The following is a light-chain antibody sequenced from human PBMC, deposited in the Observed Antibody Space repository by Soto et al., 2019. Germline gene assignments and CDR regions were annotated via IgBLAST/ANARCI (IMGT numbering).Light chain of an antibody. CDR1: QGISSY. CDR3: QQYYSYPLT. CDR2: AAS. J-gene: IGKJ4*01. V-gene: IGKV1-8*01. Sequence: AIRMTQSPSSFSASTGDRVTITCRASQGISSYLAWYQQKPGKAPKLLIHAASTLQSGVPSRFSGGGSGTDFTLTISCLQSEDFATYYCQQYYSYPLTFGGGTKVDIK.